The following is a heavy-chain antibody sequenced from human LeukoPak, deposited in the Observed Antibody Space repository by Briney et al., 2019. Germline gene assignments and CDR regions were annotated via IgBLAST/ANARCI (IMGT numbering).Heavy chain of an antibody. V-gene: IGHV1-46*01. D-gene: IGHD5-18*01. CDR3: ARDTATDYGMDA. CDR1: GYTFTIYY. CDR2: TNPSGGST. J-gene: IGHJ6*02. Sequence: ASVKVSCTASGYTFTIYYMHWVRQAPGQGLEWMGITNPSGGSTSYAQKFQGRVTMTRDTSTSTVYMELSSLRSEDTAVYYCARDTATDYGMDAWGQGTTVTVSS.